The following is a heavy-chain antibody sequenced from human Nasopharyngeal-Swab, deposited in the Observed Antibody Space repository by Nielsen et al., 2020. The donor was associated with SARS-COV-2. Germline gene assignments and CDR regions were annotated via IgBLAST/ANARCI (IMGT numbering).Heavy chain of an antibody. V-gene: IGHV4-30-2*01. CDR3: ARIYTGRCTNNICIGYFDY. D-gene: IGHD2-15*01. J-gene: IGHJ4*02. Sequence: SETLSLTCAVSGASITSAGYSWNWIRQPPGKDLEWIGYINHSGNTHYNPSLWGRVTISEDTSSNQFSLTLTSVTAADTATYYCARIYTGRCTNNICIGYFDYWGQGALVTVSS. CDR1: GASITSAGYS. CDR2: INHSGNT.